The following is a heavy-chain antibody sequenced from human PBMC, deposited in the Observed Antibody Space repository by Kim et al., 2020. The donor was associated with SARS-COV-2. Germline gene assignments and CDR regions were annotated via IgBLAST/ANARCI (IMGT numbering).Heavy chain of an antibody. CDR3: ARDLLHGSGSYHNWFDP. Sequence: SETLSHTCTVSGGSISSGGYYWSWIRQHPGKGLEWIGYIYYSGSTYYNPSLKSRVTISVDTSKNQFSLKLSSVTAADTAVYYCARDLLHGSGSYHNWFDPWGPRTLVTVSS. J-gene: IGHJ5*02. D-gene: IGHD3-10*01. V-gene: IGHV4-31*03. CDR2: IYYSGST. CDR1: GGSISSGGYY.